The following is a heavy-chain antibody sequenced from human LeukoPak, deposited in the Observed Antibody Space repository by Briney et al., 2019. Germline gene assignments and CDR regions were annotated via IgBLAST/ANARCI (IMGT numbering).Heavy chain of an antibody. CDR2: ISSSGSSI. D-gene: IGHD3-22*01. V-gene: IGHV3-11*01. CDR3: ARGGYYDSSGLMTLFDY. CDR1: AFTFSDYY. J-gene: IGHJ4*02. Sequence: GGSLRLSCAPAAFTFSDYYMRWIRQAPGGGLEWVSYISSSGSSIYYADSVKGRFTISRDNAKNSLYLQMNSLRAEDTAVYYCARGGYYDSSGLMTLFDYWGQGTLVTVSS.